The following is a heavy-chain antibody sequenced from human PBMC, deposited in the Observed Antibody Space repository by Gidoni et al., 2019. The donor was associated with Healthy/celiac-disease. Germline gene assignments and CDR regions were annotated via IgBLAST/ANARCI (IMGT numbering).Heavy chain of an antibody. Sequence: EVQLVESGGGLVQPGGSLKLSCAASGFTFSCSAMHWVRQASGKGLEWVGRIRSKANSYATAYAASVKGRFTISRDDSKNTAYMQMNSLKTEDTAVYYCTPTSGGYDILTSHYWGQGTLVTVSS. J-gene: IGHJ4*02. CDR3: TPTSGGYDILTSHY. CDR2: IRSKANSYAT. CDR1: GFTFSCSA. V-gene: IGHV3-73*01. D-gene: IGHD3-9*01.